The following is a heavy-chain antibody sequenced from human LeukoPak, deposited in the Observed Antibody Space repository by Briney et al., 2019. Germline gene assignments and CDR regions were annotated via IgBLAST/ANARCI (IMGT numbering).Heavy chain of an antibody. D-gene: IGHD2-2*03. V-gene: IGHV1-46*01. J-gene: IGHJ5*02. CDR3: ARAARSRGYCSTITCPGGFDP. Sequence: ASVKVSCKASGYTFTSYYMYWVRQAPGQGLEWMGIINPSGGSTSYAQKFQGRVTMTRDTSTSTLYMELSSLRSDDTAVYYCARAARSRGYCSTITCPGGFDPWGQGTLVTVSS. CDR2: INPSGGST. CDR1: GYTFTSYY.